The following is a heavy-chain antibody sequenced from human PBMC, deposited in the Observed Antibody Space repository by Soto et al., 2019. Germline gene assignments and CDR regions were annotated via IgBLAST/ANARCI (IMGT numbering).Heavy chain of an antibody. D-gene: IGHD6-6*01. CDR1: GFTFSSYA. V-gene: IGHV3-23*01. Sequence: GGSLRLSCAASGFTFSSYAMSWVRQSPGKGLEWVSAIPGSGTSTYYAGSVKGRFTISRDNSKNTLYLQMSSLRVEDTAVYYCAKIGSSSSVSLPLVLLDYWGQGALVTVSS. CDR3: AKIGSSSSVSLPLVLLDY. CDR2: IPGSGTST. J-gene: IGHJ4*02.